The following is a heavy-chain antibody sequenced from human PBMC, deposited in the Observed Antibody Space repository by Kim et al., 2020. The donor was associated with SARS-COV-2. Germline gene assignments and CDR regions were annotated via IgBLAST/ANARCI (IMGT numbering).Heavy chain of an antibody. D-gene: IGHD2-2*01. CDR3: TTDDPTNCCSSTSCYDAFDI. CDR2: IKSKTDGGTT. Sequence: GGSLRLSCAASGFTFSNAWMSWVRQAPGKGLEWVGRIKSKTDGGTTDYAAPVKGRFTISRDDSKNTLYLQMNSLKTEDTAVYYCTTDDPTNCCSSTSCYDAFDIWGQGKMVTVSS. V-gene: IGHV3-15*01. J-gene: IGHJ3*02. CDR1: GFTFSNAW.